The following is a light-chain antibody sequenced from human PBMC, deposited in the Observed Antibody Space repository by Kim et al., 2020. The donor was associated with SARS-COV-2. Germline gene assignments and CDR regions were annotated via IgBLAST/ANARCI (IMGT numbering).Light chain of an antibody. V-gene: IGKV1-6*01. CDR1: QAIRND. J-gene: IGKJ1*01. CDR2: GAT. Sequence: ASVGDRVTITCRASQAIRNDVGWYQQKPGQAPKLLIYGATSLQNGVPSRFRGSGSGTDFTLTISSLQPEDFATYYCQQDYNYPWTFGQGTKVDIK. CDR3: QQDYNYPWT.